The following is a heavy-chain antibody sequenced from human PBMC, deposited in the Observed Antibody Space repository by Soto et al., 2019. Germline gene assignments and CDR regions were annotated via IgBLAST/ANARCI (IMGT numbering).Heavy chain of an antibody. CDR3: ARDRVRATTSWFDS. J-gene: IGHJ5*01. Sequence: GGSLRLSCAASGFTFSDYYMSWIRQAPGKGLEWVSYISNSSSETNYADSVKGRFTISRDNAKNSLYLQMTSLRAEDTAVYFCARDRVRATTSWFDSWGQGALVTVSS. CDR1: GFTFSDYY. D-gene: IGHD1-26*01. CDR2: ISNSSSET. V-gene: IGHV3-11*06.